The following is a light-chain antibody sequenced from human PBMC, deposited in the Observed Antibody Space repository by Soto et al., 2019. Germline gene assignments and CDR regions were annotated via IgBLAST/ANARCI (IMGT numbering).Light chain of an antibody. CDR2: EVS. CDR1: SSDVGGYNY. CDR3: TSFTCSSTWV. J-gene: IGLJ3*02. V-gene: IGLV2-14*03. Sequence: QSALTQPASVSGSPGQSITISCTGTSSDVGGYNYVSWFQQHPGKAPKLKIYEVSNRPSWVSNRFSGSKSGYTASLTISELQAEDEADYYCTSFTCSSTWVFGGGTKLTVL.